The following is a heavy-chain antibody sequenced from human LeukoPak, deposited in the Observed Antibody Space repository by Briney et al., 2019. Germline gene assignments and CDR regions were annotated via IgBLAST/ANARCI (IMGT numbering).Heavy chain of an antibody. V-gene: IGHV3-23*01. Sequence: GGSLRLSCAASGFAFSSYAMSWVRHAPGEGPEWVSGISGSGDRTYYTDSVKGRFTISRDNSKNTVYLQMNSPRVEDTAVYYCANGEWERIVYFHQWGQGTLVTVSS. J-gene: IGHJ1*01. CDR1: GFAFSSYA. D-gene: IGHD1-26*01. CDR3: ANGEWERIVYFHQ. CDR2: ISGSGDRT.